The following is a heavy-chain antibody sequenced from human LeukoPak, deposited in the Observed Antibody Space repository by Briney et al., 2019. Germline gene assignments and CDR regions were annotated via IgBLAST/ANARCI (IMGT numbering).Heavy chain of an antibody. J-gene: IGHJ3*02. V-gene: IGHV3-33*06. D-gene: IGHD3-10*01. CDR1: GFTFSSYG. CDR2: IWYDGSNK. CDR3: AKDRGAAQGAFDI. Sequence: QPGRSLRLSCAASGFTFSSYGMHWVRQAPGKGLEWVAVIWYDGSNKYYADSVKGRFTISRDNSKNTLYLQMDSLRAEDTAVYYCAKDRGAAQGAFDIWGQGTMVTVSS.